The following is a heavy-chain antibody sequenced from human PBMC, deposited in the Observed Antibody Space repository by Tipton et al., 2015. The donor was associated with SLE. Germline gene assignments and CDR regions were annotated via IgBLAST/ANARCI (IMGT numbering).Heavy chain of an antibody. V-gene: IGHV4-39*07. CDR3: ARDRGSGSYYTHDAFDI. CDR1: GGSISSSSYY. J-gene: IGHJ3*02. Sequence: TLSLTCTVSGGSISSSSYYWGWIRQSPGKGLEWIGSFYYSGSTYYNPSLKSRVTISVDTSKNQFSLKLSSVTAADTAVYYCARDRGSGSYYTHDAFDIWGQGTMVTVSS. D-gene: IGHD3-10*01. CDR2: FYYSGST.